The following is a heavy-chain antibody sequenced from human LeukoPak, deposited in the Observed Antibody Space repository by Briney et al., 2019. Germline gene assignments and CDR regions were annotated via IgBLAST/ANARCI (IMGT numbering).Heavy chain of an antibody. D-gene: IGHD5-18*01. CDR2: INHSGST. J-gene: IGHJ4*02. Sequence: PSETLSLTCAVYGGSFSGYYWSWIRQPPGKGLEWIGEINHSGSTNYNPSLKSRVTISVDTSKNQFSLKLSSVTAADTAVYYCARRAVDTAMGGFDYWGQGTLVTVSS. CDR3: ARRAVDTAMGGFDY. V-gene: IGHV4-34*01. CDR1: GGSFSGYY.